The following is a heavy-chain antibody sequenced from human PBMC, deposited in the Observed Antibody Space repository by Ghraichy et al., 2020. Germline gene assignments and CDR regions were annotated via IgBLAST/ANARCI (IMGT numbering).Heavy chain of an antibody. CDR2: ISNYNGDT. CDR1: DYTFTTYG. D-gene: IGHD3-10*01. Sequence: ASVKVSYKASDYTFTTYGISWVRQAPGQGLEWMGWISNYNGDTNYAFKFRGRVTITTDTSTNTAYMELRSLRSDDTAVYYCARDSRGSGFWFDPWGQGTLVTISS. J-gene: IGHJ5*02. V-gene: IGHV1-18*01. CDR3: ARDSRGSGFWFDP.